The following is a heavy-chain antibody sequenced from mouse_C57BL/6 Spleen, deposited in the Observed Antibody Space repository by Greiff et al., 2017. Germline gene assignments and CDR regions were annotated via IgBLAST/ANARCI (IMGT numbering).Heavy chain of an antibody. CDR3: ARRGVITTVGASGHYARGY. J-gene: IGHJ4*01. CDR1: GFNIKNTY. CDR2: IDPANGNT. D-gene: IGHD1-1*01. Sequence: EVQLQQSVAELVRPGASVKLSCTASGFNIKNTYMHWVKQRPEQGLEWIGRIDPANGNTKYAPKFQGTATITADTSSNTAYLQLSRLASEDTAIYYCARRGVITTVGASGHYARGYWGQGTSVTVSS. V-gene: IGHV14-3*01.